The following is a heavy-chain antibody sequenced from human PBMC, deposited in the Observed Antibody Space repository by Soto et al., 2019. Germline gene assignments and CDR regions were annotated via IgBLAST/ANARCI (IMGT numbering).Heavy chain of an antibody. CDR2: TRNKANSYTT. CDR1: GFTFSDHY. D-gene: IGHD4-4*01. J-gene: IGHJ6*03. Sequence: GGSLRLSCAASGFTFSDHYLDWVRQAPGKGLEWVGRTRNKANSYTTEYAASVRGRFTISRDDSKNSLNLQMNSLKTEDTAVYYCARAVTTRQYYYWDVWGKGTSVTVSS. CDR3: ARAVTTRQYYYWDV. V-gene: IGHV3-72*01.